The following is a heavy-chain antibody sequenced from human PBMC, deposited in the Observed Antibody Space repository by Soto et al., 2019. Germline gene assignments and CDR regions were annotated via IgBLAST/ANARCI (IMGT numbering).Heavy chain of an antibody. D-gene: IGHD1-1*01. CDR2: IYYNGST. J-gene: IGHJ6*02. Sequence: SETLSLPCPVSGCSISRYYWNWIRQPPGTGLEWIGCIYYNGSTDYNPSLKSRVTISVDTSKNQFSLRLTSVTAADTAVYYCARDTRGYGVDLWGQGTTVTVSS. CDR1: GCSISRYY. CDR3: ARDTRGYGVDL. V-gene: IGHV4-59*01.